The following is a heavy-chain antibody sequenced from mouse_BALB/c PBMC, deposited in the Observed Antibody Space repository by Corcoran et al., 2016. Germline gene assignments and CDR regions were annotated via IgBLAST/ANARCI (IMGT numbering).Heavy chain of an antibody. V-gene: IGHV1-66*01. CDR3: ARGADYRYSYAMDY. D-gene: IGHD2-14*01. J-gene: IGHJ4*01. CDR2: IIPGSGNT. CDR1: GYSFTSYN. Sequence: QVQLQQSGPELVKPGASVKISCKASGYSFTSYNIHRVKQRPGQGLEWIGWIIPGSGNTKYNEKFKGKATLTAVTSSSTAYMQLSSLTSEDSAVYFCARGADYRYSYAMDYWGQGTSVTVSS.